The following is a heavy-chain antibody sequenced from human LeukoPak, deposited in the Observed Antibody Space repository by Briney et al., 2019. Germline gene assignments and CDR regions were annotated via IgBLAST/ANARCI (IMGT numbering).Heavy chain of an antibody. D-gene: IGHD3-22*01. CDR1: GGSFSSYV. CDR3: ASGVYYDSSGYSFEY. V-gene: IGHV1-69*13. Sequence: GASVEVSCKASGGSFSSYVFSWVRQAPGQGLEWMGGIIPIFGSANYAQKFQGRVRITADEFTSTAYMELSSLRSEDTAVYYCASGVYYDSSGYSFEYWGQGTLVTVSS. J-gene: IGHJ4*02. CDR2: IIPIFGSA.